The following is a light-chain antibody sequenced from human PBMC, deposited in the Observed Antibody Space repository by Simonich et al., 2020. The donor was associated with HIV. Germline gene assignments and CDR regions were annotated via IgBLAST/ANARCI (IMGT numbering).Light chain of an antibody. J-gene: IGKJ1*01. CDR1: QSVLYSSNNKNY. CDR3: HQYYGSPLT. V-gene: IGKV4-1*01. Sequence: DIVMTQSPDSLAVSLGERATINCKSSQSVLYSSNNKNYLAWYQQKPGQPPKLLMYWASVRESGVPDRVSGSGSGTEFTLTISSLQAEDVAVYYCHQYYGSPLTFGQGTKVEVK. CDR2: WAS.